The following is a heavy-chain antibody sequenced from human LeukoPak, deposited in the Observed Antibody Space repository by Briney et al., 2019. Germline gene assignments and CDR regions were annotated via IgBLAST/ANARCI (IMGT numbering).Heavy chain of an antibody. D-gene: IGHD2-2*02. CDR2: MNPNSGNT. CDR3: ARASRYCSSISCYMLYYYYYMDV. CDR1: GYTFTSYD. V-gene: IGHV1-8*01. Sequence: GASVKVSCKASGYTFTSYDINWVRQATGQGLEWMGWMNPNSGNTGYAQKFQGRVTMTRNTSISTAYMELSSLRSEDTAVYYCARASRYCSSISCYMLYYYYYMDVWGKGTTVTVSS. J-gene: IGHJ6*03.